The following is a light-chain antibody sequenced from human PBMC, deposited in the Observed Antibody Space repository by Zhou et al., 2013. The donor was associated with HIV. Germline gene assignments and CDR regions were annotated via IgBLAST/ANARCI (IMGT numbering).Light chain of an antibody. CDR1: QDISNY. J-gene: IGKJ4*01. CDR2: DAS. V-gene: IGKV1-33*01. Sequence: DIQMTQSPSSLSASVGDRVTITCQASQDISNYLNWYQQKPGKAPKLLIYDASNLETGVPSRFSGSGSGTDFTFTISSLQPEDFANYYCQQSYTTPETFGGGTKVEMK. CDR3: QQSYTTPET.